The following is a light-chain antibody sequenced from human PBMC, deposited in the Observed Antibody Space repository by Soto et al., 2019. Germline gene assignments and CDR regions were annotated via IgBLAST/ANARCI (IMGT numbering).Light chain of an antibody. V-gene: IGLV1-47*02. J-gene: IGLJ1*01. Sequence: QSVLTQPPSASGTPGQGVTISCSGSSSNIGSNYVYWYQHLPGTAPKLLIYSNNQRPSGVPDRFSGSKSGTSASLAISGLRSEDEADYYCAAWDDSLSGHYVFGTGTKAPS. CDR3: AAWDDSLSGHYV. CDR1: SSNIGSNY. CDR2: SNN.